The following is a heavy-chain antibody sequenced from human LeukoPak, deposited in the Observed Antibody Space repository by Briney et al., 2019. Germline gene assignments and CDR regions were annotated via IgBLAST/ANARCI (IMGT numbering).Heavy chain of an antibody. CDR3: ARHPSGXAGGFDY. J-gene: IGHJ4*02. Sequence: SETLSLTCTVSGGSISSSSYYWGWIRQPPGKGLEWIGSIYYSGSTYFNPSLKSRVTISVDTSKNQFSLKLNSVTAADTSVYYCARHPSGXAGGFDYWGQGTXVTVSS. CDR1: GGSISSSSYY. CDR2: IYYSGST. V-gene: IGHV4-39*01. D-gene: IGHD1-14*01.